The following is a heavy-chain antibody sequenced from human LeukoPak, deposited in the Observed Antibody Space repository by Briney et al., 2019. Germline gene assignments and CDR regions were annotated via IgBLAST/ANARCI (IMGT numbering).Heavy chain of an antibody. J-gene: IGHJ4*02. D-gene: IGHD1-26*01. CDR2: ISSSSSTI. CDR1: GFTFSSYS. CDR3: ARSGSYSVDY. Sequence: GGSLRLSCAASGFTFSSYSMNWVRQAPGKGLEWVSYISSSSSTIYYADSVKGRLTISRDNAKNSLYLQMNSLRAEDTAVYYCARSGSYSVDYWGQGTLVTVSS. V-gene: IGHV3-48*04.